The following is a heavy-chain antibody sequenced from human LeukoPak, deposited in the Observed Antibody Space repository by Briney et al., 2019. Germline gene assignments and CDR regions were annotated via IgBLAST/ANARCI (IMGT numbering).Heavy chain of an antibody. CDR2: ISYDGSNK. CDR1: GFTFSSYA. Sequence: GGSLRLSCAASGFTFSSYAMHWVRQAPGKGLEWVAVISYDGSNKYYADSVKGRFTISRDNSKNTLYLQMSSLRAEDTAVYYCARDQSGGINYYDRGAFDIWGQGTMVTVSS. CDR3: ARDQSGGINYYDRGAFDI. J-gene: IGHJ3*02. D-gene: IGHD3-22*01. V-gene: IGHV3-30-3*01.